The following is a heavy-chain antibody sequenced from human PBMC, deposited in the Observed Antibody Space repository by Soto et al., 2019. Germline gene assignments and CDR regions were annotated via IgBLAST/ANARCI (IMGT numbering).Heavy chain of an antibody. CDR2: ISYDGSNK. V-gene: IGHV3-30*03. CDR1: RFTFSTYG. CDR3: ATDLDVVVVAATLGY. D-gene: IGHD2-15*01. J-gene: IGHJ4*02. Sequence: QVQLVESGGGVVQPGRSLRLSCAASRFTFSTYGMHWVRQAPGKGLEWVAVISYDGSNKYYADSVKGRFTISRDNSKNTLYLQMNSLRAEDTAVYYCATDLDVVVVAATLGYWGQGTLVTVSS.